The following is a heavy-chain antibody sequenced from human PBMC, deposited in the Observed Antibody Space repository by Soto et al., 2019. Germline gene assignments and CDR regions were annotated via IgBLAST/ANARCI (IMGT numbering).Heavy chain of an antibody. CDR1: GFTFSSYS. V-gene: IGHV3-48*01. CDR2: ISSSSSTI. Sequence: VGSLRLSCAASGFTFSSYSMNWVRQAPGKGLEWVSYISSSSSTIYYADSVKGRFTISRDNAKNSLYLQMNSLRAEDTAVYYCARHPERIAQIGWFDPWGQGTLVTVSS. D-gene: IGHD6-13*01. CDR3: ARHPERIAQIGWFDP. J-gene: IGHJ5*02.